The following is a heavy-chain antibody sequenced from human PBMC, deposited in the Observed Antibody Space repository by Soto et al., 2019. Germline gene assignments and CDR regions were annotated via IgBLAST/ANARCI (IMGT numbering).Heavy chain of an antibody. D-gene: IGHD3-22*01. CDR2: ISAYNGNT. J-gene: IGHJ6*02. V-gene: IGHV1-18*01. Sequence: GASVKVSCKASGYTFTSYGISWVRQAPGQGLEWMGWISAYNGNTNYAQKLQGRVTMTTDTSMSTAYMELRSLRSDDTAVYYCARKYYYDSSGYYPPRNYGMDVWGQGTTVTVSS. CDR3: ARKYYYDSSGYYPPRNYGMDV. CDR1: GYTFTSYG.